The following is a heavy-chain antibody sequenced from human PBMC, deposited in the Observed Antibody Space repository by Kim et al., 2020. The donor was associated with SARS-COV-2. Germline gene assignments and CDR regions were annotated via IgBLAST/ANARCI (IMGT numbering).Heavy chain of an antibody. V-gene: IGHV4-34*01. Sequence: SETLSLTCAVYGGSFSGYYWSWIRQPPGKGLEWIGEINHSGSTNYNPSLKSRVTISVDTSKNQFSLKLSSVTAADTAVYYCARNLGFGELGGYWGQGTLVTVSS. D-gene: IGHD3-10*01. J-gene: IGHJ4*02. CDR3: ARNLGFGELGGY. CDR2: INHSGST. CDR1: GGSFSGYY.